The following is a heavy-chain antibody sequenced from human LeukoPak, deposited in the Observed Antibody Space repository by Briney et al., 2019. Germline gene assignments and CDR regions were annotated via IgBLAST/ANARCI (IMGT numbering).Heavy chain of an antibody. CDR1: GFTFSSYA. CDR3: AKNEWLFRGFDP. V-gene: IGHV3-23*01. D-gene: IGHD3-3*01. J-gene: IGHJ5*02. CDR2: ISGSGGST. Sequence: GGSLRLSCAASGFTFSSYAMSWVRQAPGKGLEWVSAISGSGGSTYYADSVKGRFTISRNNSKNTLYLQMNSLRAEDTAVYYCAKNEWLFRGFDPWGQGTLVTVSS.